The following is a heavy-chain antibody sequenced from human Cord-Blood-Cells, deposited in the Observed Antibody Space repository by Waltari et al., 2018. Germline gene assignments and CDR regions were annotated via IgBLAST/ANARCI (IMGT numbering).Heavy chain of an antibody. CDR1: GFTFSSYA. Sequence: EVQLVESGGGLVQPGGSLSLSCAASGFTFSSYALGRVRQAPGKGLEWVSAISGSGGSTYYADSVKGRFTISRDNSKNTLYLQMNSLRAEDTAVYYCAKELNWNDAFDIWGQGTMVTVSS. V-gene: IGHV3-23*04. CDR3: AKELNWNDAFDI. CDR2: ISGSGGST. J-gene: IGHJ3*02. D-gene: IGHD1-1*01.